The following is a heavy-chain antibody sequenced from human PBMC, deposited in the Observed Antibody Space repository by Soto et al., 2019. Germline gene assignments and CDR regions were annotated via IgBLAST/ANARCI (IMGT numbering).Heavy chain of an antibody. J-gene: IGHJ6*03. CDR3: ARGEQQLVRINYYYYMDV. D-gene: IGHD6-13*01. CDR2: MNPNSGNT. Sequence: ASVKVSCKASGYTFTSYDINWVRQATGQGLEWMGWMNPNSGNTGYAQKFQGRVTMTRNTSISTAYMELSSLRSEDTAVYYCARGEQQLVRINYYYYMDVWGKGTTVTVSS. CDR1: GYTFTSYD. V-gene: IGHV1-8*01.